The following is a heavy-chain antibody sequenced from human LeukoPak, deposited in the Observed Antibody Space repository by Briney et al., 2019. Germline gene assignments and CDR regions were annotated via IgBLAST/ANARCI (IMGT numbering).Heavy chain of an antibody. J-gene: IGHJ4*02. D-gene: IGHD3-22*01. V-gene: IGHV4-30-4*08. CDR1: GGSISSGDYY. CDR3: ASRHYYDSSGYYYGLDY. CDR2: IYYSGST. Sequence: SETLSLTCTVSGGSISSGDYYWSWIRQPPGKGLEWIGYIYYSGSTYYSPSLKSRVTISVDTSKNQFSLKLSSVTAADTAVYYCASRHYYDSSGYYYGLDYWGQGTLVTVSS.